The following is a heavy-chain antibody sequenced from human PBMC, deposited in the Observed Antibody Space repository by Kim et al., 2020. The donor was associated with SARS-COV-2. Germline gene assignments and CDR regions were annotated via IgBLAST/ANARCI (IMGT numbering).Heavy chain of an antibody. CDR3: ARDAYYGSGSYYNVPGPQ. J-gene: IGHJ4*02. Sequence: GGSLRLSCAASGFTFSSYGMHWVRQAPGKGLEWVAVISYDGSNKYYADSVKGRFTISRDNSKNTLYLQMNSLRAEDTAVYYCARDAYYGSGSYYNVPGPQWGQGTLVTFSS. CDR1: GFTFSSYG. V-gene: IGHV3-33*05. CDR2: ISYDGSNK. D-gene: IGHD3-10*01.